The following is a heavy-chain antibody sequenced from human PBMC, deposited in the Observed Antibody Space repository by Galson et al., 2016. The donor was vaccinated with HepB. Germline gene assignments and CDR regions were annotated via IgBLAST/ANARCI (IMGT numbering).Heavy chain of an antibody. D-gene: IGHD6-13*01. CDR2: ISSSGSTI. V-gene: IGHV3-48*02. CDR1: GFTFSSFT. Sequence: SLRLSCAGSGFTFSSFTFNWVRQAPGKGLEWLSYISSSGSTIFYSDSVKGRFTISRDNGKNSLYLHMNSLRDEDTAVYYCAAGIAAATPAYWGQGTLLTVSS. CDR3: AAGIAAATPAY. J-gene: IGHJ4*02.